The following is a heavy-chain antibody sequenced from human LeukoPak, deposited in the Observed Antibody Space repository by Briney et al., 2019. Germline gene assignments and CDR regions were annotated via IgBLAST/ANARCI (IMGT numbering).Heavy chain of an antibody. V-gene: IGHV4-39*01. J-gene: IGHJ5*02. CDR1: GASISSSSYY. CDR3: ARQRGYCSSISCYAWFDP. CDR2: IYYSGST. D-gene: IGHD2-2*01. Sequence: SETLSLTCTVSGASISSSSYYWGWIRQPPGKGLEWIGSIYYSGSTDYNPSLKSRVGISIDTSKNQFSLKLSSVTAADTAVYYCARQRGYCSSISCYAWFDPWGQGTLVTVSS.